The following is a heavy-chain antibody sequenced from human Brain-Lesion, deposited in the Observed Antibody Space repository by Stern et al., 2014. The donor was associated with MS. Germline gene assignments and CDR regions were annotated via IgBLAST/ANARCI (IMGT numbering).Heavy chain of an antibody. J-gene: IGHJ6*02. CDR3: ARGRVVPGFQYYATDV. CDR1: GGSISSGGYY. D-gene: IGHD2-2*01. V-gene: IGHV4-61*02. Sequence: QVQLQESGPGLVKPSQTLSLSCTVSGGSISSGGYYWSWIRQPAGKGLEWIGRIFKSGRTTYNPSLTSRVTISKDPSKNQFSLRLNSMTAADTAVYYCARGRVVPGFQYYATDVWGQGTTVIVSS. CDR2: IFKSGRT.